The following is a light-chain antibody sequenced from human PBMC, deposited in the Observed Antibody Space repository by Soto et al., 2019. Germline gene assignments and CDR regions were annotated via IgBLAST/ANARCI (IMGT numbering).Light chain of an antibody. CDR1: HTISSW. CDR3: QHYNIYSEA. J-gene: IGKJ1*01. CDR2: DAS. V-gene: IGKV1-5*01. Sequence: EIQVTRSPSTLYESVGDRVTITCRASHTISSWWAWYQQTPGKAPKLLIYDASSLESGAPSRFSGSGSGTEFTLTISSLQPDDFAPYYCQHYNIYSEAFGQ.